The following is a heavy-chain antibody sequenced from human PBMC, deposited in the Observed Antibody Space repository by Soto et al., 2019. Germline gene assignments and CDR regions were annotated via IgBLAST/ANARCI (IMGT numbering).Heavy chain of an antibody. J-gene: IGHJ5*02. Sequence: QVQQVQSGAEVKRPGASAKVSCKASGNTFTSYGISWVRQVPGQGLEWMGWISAYDGNTNYAQKFQGRVTMTTDTSTSTAYMELRSLRSDDTAVYYCARHNSQWPNWFDPWGQGTLVTVSS. CDR2: ISAYDGNT. CDR1: GNTFTSYG. V-gene: IGHV1-18*01. D-gene: IGHD1-1*01. CDR3: ARHNSQWPNWFDP.